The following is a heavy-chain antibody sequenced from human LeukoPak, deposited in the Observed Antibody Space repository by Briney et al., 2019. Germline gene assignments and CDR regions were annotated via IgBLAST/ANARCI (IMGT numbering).Heavy chain of an antibody. Sequence: SETLSLTCTVSGGTISKSTDYWDWIRQPPGKGLEWSGTIFYSGTTYYNPSLKSRVTISVDTSKNQFSLKLSSVTAADTAVYYCARDILFSGYDDYWGQGTLVTVSS. CDR2: IFYSGTT. CDR1: GGTISKSTDY. J-gene: IGHJ4*02. D-gene: IGHD5-12*01. V-gene: IGHV4-39*07. CDR3: ARDILFSGYDDY.